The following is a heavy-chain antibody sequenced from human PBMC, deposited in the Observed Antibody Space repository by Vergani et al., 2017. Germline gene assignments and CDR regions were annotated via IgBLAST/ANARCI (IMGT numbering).Heavy chain of an antibody. Sequence: EVQLVESGGGLVQPGGSLRLSCAASGFTFSSYEMNWVRQAPGKGLEWVSYISSSGSTIYYADSVKGRFTISRDNAKNSLYLQMNSLRAEDTAVYYCARDNLRVWNGGMDVWGQGTTVTVSS. V-gene: IGHV3-48*03. D-gene: IGHD6-13*01. CDR2: ISSSGSTI. CDR3: ARDNLRVWNGGMDV. J-gene: IGHJ6*02. CDR1: GFTFSSYE.